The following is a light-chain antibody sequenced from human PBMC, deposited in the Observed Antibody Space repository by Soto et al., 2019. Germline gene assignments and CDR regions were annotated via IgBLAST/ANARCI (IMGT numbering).Light chain of an antibody. Sequence: EIVLTQSPGTLSLSPGERATLSCSVTQSVSSSYLAWYQQKPGQAPRLLIYCASSTATGIPDRFRGSGSGTDFTLTISRLEPEDFAVDYCQQYGSSFGAGNDVDIK. CDR3: QQYGSS. J-gene: IGKJ3*01. CDR1: QSVSSSY. V-gene: IGKV3-20*01. CDR2: CAS.